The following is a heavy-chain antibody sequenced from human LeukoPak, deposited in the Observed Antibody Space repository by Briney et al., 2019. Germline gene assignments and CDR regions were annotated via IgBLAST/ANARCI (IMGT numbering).Heavy chain of an antibody. CDR2: IDHSGST. V-gene: IGHV4-34*01. CDR3: ARDRYYYDTSGYYYILDY. J-gene: IGHJ4*02. CDR1: GGSFSGYY. D-gene: IGHD3-22*01. Sequence: SETLSLTCAVYGGSFSGYYWSWIRQPPGKGLEWIGEIDHSGSTNYNPSLKSRVTISVDTSKNQFSLKLSSVTAADTAVYYCARDRYYYDTSGYYYILDYWGQGTLVTVSS.